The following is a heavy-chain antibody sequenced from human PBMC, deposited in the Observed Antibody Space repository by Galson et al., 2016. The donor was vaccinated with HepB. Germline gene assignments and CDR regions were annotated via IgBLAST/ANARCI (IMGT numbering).Heavy chain of an antibody. J-gene: IGHJ4*02. V-gene: IGHV4-39*01. D-gene: IGHD1-26*01. CDR2: IHYSGNT. Sequence: SETLSLTCTVSGDSISTSTYYWGWLRQPPGKGLEWIGTIHYSGNTYYNPSLKSRVTISFDTSKNQFSLKMNSVTAADTAVYYCARPDDQWEPHYFDYWGQGTLVTVAS. CDR1: GDSISTSTYY. CDR3: ARPDDQWEPHYFDY.